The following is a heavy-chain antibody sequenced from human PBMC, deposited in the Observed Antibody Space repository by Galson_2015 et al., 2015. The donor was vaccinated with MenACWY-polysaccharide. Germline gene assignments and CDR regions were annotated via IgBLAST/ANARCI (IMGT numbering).Heavy chain of an antibody. CDR2: TYYRSKWYN. CDR1: GASVTSDSAS. J-gene: IGHJ4*02. V-gene: IGHV6-1*01. CDR3: IRVDCCSSIF. Sequence: LSLPCALSGASVTSDSASGRWTRQYPSGGLAWLGRTYYRSKWYNDYEFSMKRRITINPDTSKNQFSMQLDSVTPEDTAMYYCIRVDCCSSIFWGQGTQVTVSS. D-gene: IGHD6-6*01.